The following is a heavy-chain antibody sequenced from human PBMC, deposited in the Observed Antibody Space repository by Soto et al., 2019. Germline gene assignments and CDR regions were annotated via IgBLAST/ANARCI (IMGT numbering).Heavy chain of an antibody. D-gene: IGHD2-2*01. V-gene: IGHV3-23*01. CDR1: GFTFSSYA. CDR2: ISGSGGST. J-gene: IGHJ4*02. CDR3: AKSLHEVVLAAQDY. Sequence: GGSLRLSCAASGFTFSSYAMSWVRQAPGKGLEWVSGISGSGGSTYYADFVKGRFTISRDNSKNTLSLQMDSLRAEDTAVYYCAKSLHEVVLAAQDYWGQGTLVTVSS.